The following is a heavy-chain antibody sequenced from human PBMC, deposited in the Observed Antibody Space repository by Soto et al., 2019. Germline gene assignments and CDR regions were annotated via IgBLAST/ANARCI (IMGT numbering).Heavy chain of an antibody. V-gene: IGHV3-30-3*01. J-gene: IGHJ6*02. CDR1: GFTFSSYA. D-gene: IGHD6-6*01. CDR3: ARDQHSSSYYYYGMDV. CDR2: ISSDGSNK. Sequence: QVQLVESGGGVVQPGRSLRLSCAASGFTFSSYAMHWVRQAPGKGLEWVAVISSDGSNKYYADSVKGRFTISRDNSKNTLFLQMNSLRAEDTAVYYCARDQHSSSYYYYGMDVWGQGTTVTVSS.